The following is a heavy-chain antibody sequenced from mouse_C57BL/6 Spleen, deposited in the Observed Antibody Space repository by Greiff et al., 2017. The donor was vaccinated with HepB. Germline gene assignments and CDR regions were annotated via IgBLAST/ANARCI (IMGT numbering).Heavy chain of an antibody. D-gene: IGHD2-1*01. V-gene: IGHV5-17*01. Sequence: EVQLVESGGGLVKPGGSLKLSCAASGFTFSDYGMHWVRQAPEKGLEWVAYISSGSSTIYYADTVKGRFTISRDNAKNTLFLQMTSLRSEDTAMYYCARSYGNYEYYAMDYWGQGTSVTVSS. CDR3: ARSYGNYEYYAMDY. CDR1: GFTFSDYG. CDR2: ISSGSSTI. J-gene: IGHJ4*01.